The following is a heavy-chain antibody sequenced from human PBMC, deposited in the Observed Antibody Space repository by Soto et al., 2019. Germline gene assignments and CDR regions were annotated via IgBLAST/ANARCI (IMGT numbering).Heavy chain of an antibody. CDR3: ARETPHTYYYYYYMDV. CDR1: GFTFSSYA. J-gene: IGHJ6*03. V-gene: IGHV3-23*01. Sequence: LRLSCAASGFTFSSYAVSWVRQAPGKGLEWVSAISGSGGSTYYADSVKGRFTISRDNSKNTLYLQMNSLRAEDTAVYYCARETPHTYYYYYYMDVWGKGTTVTVS. CDR2: ISGSGGST.